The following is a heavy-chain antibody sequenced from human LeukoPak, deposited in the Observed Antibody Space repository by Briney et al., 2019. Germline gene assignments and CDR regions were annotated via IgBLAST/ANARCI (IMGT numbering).Heavy chain of an antibody. CDR1: DGSVSSGTYF. J-gene: IGHJ4*02. CDR3: VRHISANTGYFDS. Sequence: SETLSLTCTISDGSVSSGTYFWGWIRQSPGKGLEWIGSIHYSGSSYYNPSLKSRAAIFVDTSRDQVSMDLSYVTAADTALYYCVRHISANTGYFDSCGQGTLVTVSS. CDR2: IHYSGSS. V-gene: IGHV4-39*01.